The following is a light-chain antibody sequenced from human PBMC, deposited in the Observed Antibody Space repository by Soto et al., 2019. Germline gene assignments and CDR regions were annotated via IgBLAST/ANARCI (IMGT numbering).Light chain of an antibody. J-gene: IGKJ1*01. V-gene: IGKV3-15*01. CDR1: QSVSSN. CDR3: QQYNNWPRT. CDR2: GAS. Sequence: EIVMTQSPATLSVSPGERATLSCRASQSVSSNLAWYQQKLGQAPRLLIYGASTRATGIPDRLSGSGSGTEFTLTISSLQSEDFAVYYCQQYNNWPRTFGQGTKVEIK.